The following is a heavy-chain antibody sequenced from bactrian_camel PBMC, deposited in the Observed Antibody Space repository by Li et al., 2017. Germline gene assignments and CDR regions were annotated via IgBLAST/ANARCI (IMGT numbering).Heavy chain of an antibody. CDR1: RDAVNSNYWPCSRKC. CDR2: IGSDGST. Sequence: VESGGGSVQAGGSLRLSCSGPRDAVNSNYWPCSRKCMAWFRQAPGKEREAVAAIGSDGSTKYADAVKGRFTISKVNTNNTLYLQMDSLEPEDTAMYYCAANRAGPCVIDFLPRVWGQGTQVTVS. CDR3: AANRAGPCVIDFLPRV. J-gene: IGHJ4*01. V-gene: IGHV3S53*01.